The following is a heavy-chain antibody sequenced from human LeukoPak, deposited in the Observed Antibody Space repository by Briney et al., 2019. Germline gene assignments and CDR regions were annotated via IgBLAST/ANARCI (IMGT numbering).Heavy chain of an antibody. D-gene: IGHD3-22*01. CDR3: ARQGDYYDSSGQRNYFGY. V-gene: IGHV1-69*05. Sequence: ASVKVSCKASGGTFSSYAISWVRQAPGQGLEWMGRIIHIFGTANYAQKFQGRVTITTDESTSTAYMELSSLRSEDTAVYYCARQGDYYDSSGQRNYFGYWGQGTLVTVSS. CDR1: GGTFSSYA. J-gene: IGHJ4*02. CDR2: IIHIFGTA.